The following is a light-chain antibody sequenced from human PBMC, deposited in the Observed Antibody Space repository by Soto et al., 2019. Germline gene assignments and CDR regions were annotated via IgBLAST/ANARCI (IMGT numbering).Light chain of an antibody. Sequence: QSVLTRPASVSGSPGQSITISCTGTSSDVGGYNYVSWYQQHPGKAPKLMIYDVSNRPSGVSNRFSGSKSGNTVSLTISGLQAEDEADYYCSSYTSSSTLYVFGTGTKVTVL. CDR3: SSYTSSSTLYV. J-gene: IGLJ1*01. V-gene: IGLV2-14*01. CDR1: SSDVGGYNY. CDR2: DVS.